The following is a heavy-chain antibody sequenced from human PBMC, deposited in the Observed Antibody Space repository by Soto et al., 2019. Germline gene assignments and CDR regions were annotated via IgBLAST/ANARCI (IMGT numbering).Heavy chain of an antibody. CDR3: ARGYQLLYAFDI. CDR1: GFTFSSYG. D-gene: IGHD2-2*01. Sequence: GGSLRLSCAASGFTFSSYGMHWVRQAPGKGLEWVAVIWYDGSNKYYADSVKGRFTISRDNSKNTLYLQMNSLRAEDTAVYYCARGYQLLYAFDIWGQGTMVTVSS. CDR2: IWYDGSNK. V-gene: IGHV3-33*01. J-gene: IGHJ3*02.